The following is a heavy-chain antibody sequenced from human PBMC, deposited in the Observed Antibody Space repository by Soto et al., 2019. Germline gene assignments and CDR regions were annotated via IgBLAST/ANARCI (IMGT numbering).Heavy chain of an antibody. CDR3: AKDLVTTVTTGAAPDNYYYYYGMDV. J-gene: IGHJ6*02. Sequence: GGSLRLSCAAYGFTFSSYAMSWVHQAPGKGLEWVSAISGSGGSTYYADSVKGRFTISRDNSKNTLYLQMNSLRAEDTAVYYCAKDLVTTVTTGAAPDNYYYYYGMDVWGQGTTVTVSS. CDR1: GFTFSSYA. D-gene: IGHD4-4*01. CDR2: ISGSGGST. V-gene: IGHV3-23*01.